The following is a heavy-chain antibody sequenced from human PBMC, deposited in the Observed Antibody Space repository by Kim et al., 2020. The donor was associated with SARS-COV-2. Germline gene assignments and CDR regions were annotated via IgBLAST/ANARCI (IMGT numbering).Heavy chain of an antibody. Sequence: GGSLRLSCAASGFTFSSYAMSWVRQAPGKGLEWVSVIYSGGSSTYYADSVKGRFTISRDNSKNTLYLQMNSLRAEDTAVYYCAKVKVDSQWLVRDYYYGMDVWGQGTTVTVSS. CDR2: IYSGGSST. CDR3: AKVKVDSQWLVRDYYYGMDV. J-gene: IGHJ6*02. CDR1: GFTFSSYA. V-gene: IGHV3-23*03. D-gene: IGHD6-19*01.